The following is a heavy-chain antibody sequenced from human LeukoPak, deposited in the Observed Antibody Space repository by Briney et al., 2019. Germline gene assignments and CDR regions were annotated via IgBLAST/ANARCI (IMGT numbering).Heavy chain of an antibody. CDR3: ARPDVVVPAAIHQRNYGMDV. D-gene: IGHD2-2*02. CDR2: ISSSSSYI. CDR1: GFTFSSYA. J-gene: IGHJ6*02. V-gene: IGHV3-21*01. Sequence: SLRLSCAASGFTFSSYAMHWVRQAPGKGLEWVSSISSSSSYIYYADSVKGRFTISRDNAKNSLYLQMNSLRAEDTAVYYCARPDVVVPAAIHQRNYGMDVWGQGTTVTVSS.